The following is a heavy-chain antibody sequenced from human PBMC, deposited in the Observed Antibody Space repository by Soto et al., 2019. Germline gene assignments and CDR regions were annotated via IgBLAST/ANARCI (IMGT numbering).Heavy chain of an antibody. Sequence: PSETLSLTCTVSGDSIIDYYWSWSRQPAGKGLEWIGRFYYSGNTKSNPSLKSRVTMSADTSKNQFSLGLRSVTAADSAIYYCARMYNSGFYRPEGDYFFYGMDVWGQGTTVTVSS. J-gene: IGHJ6*02. V-gene: IGHV4-4*07. D-gene: IGHD6-19*01. CDR1: GDSIIDYY. CDR2: FYYSGNT. CDR3: ARMYNSGFYRPEGDYFFYGMDV.